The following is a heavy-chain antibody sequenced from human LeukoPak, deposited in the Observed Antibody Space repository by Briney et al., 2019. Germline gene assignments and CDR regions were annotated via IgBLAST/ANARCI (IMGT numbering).Heavy chain of an antibody. CDR3: ARGGGDVDTAMDEWFDP. V-gene: IGHV4-59*08. CDR1: GGSISSYY. D-gene: IGHD5-18*01. J-gene: IGHJ5*02. Sequence: SETLSLTCTVSGGSISSYYWSWIRQPPRKGLEWIGYIYYSGSTNYNPSLKSRVTISVDTSKNQFSLKLSSVTAADTAVYYCARGGGDVDTAMDEWFDPWGQGTLVTVSS. CDR2: IYYSGST.